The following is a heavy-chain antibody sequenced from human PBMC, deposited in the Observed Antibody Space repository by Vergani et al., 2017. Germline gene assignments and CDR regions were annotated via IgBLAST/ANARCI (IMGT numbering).Heavy chain of an antibody. CDR2: ISSSSSYI. CDR1: GFTFSSYS. Sequence: EVSLVESGGGLVKPGGSLRLSCAASGFTFSSYSMNWVRQAPGKGLEWVSSISSSSSYIYYADSVKGRFTISRDNAKNSLYLQMNSLRAEDTAVYYCARRATITMVRSLDYWGQGTLVTVSS. D-gene: IGHD3-10*01. CDR3: ARRATITMVRSLDY. V-gene: IGHV3-21*01. J-gene: IGHJ4*02.